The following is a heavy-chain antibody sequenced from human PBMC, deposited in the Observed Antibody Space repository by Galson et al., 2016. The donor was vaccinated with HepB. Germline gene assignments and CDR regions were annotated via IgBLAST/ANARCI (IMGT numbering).Heavy chain of an antibody. D-gene: IGHD5-18*01. CDR2: INAGNGIT. CDR1: GYTFTSYA. J-gene: IGHJ6*02. V-gene: IGHV1-3*01. CDR3: AREGRGYSSGNYYYGMDV. Sequence: SVKVSCKASGYTFTSYAMHWVRQAPGQRLEWMGWINAGNGITKYSQKFQGRVTVTRDTSANTAYMELSSLRSEDTAVYYCAREGRGYSSGNYYYGMDVWGQGTTVTVSS.